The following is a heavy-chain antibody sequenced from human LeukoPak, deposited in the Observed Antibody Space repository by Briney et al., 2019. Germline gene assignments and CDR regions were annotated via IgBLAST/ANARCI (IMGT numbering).Heavy chain of an antibody. Sequence: PGGSLRLSCAASGFTFSSYAMTWVRRAPGKGLEWVSTIEVGGAITHYAASVKGRFTISRDTSKKILYLQMDSLRAEDTAVYYCARYSGYQGYWGQGTLVTVSS. J-gene: IGHJ4*02. D-gene: IGHD2-15*01. CDR3: ARYSGYQGY. CDR1: GFTFSSYA. V-gene: IGHV3-23*01. CDR2: IEVGGAIT.